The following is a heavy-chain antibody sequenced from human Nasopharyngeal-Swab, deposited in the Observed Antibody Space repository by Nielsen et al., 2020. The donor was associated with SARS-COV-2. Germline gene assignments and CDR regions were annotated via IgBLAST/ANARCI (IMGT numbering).Heavy chain of an antibody. CDR1: GGSVRSDFYY. Sequence: SETLSLTCTVSGGSVRSDFYYWSWIRQPPGKGLEWIGEINHSGSTNYNPSLKSRVTISVDTSKNQFSLKLSSVTAADTAVYYCARGYNWTRGFVSRGFDYWGQGTLVTVSS. CDR2: INHSGST. V-gene: IGHV4-34*01. D-gene: IGHD1-20*01. CDR3: ARGYNWTRGFVSRGFDY. J-gene: IGHJ4*02.